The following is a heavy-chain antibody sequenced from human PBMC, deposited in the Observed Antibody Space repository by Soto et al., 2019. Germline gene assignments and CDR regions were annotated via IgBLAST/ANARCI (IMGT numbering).Heavy chain of an antibody. CDR1: GASVSSYY. CDR2: IFYSGST. Sequence: KPSETLSLTCTVSGASVSSYYCSWIRQPPGKGLQWIGNIFYSGSTTHYNPSLKSRVTISVDMSNNQFSLKLSSVTAADTAVYYCAKSGDSSGYYSGDDYWGQGTLVTVS. CDR3: AKSGDSSGYYSGDDY. D-gene: IGHD3-22*01. V-gene: IGHV4-59*02. J-gene: IGHJ4*02.